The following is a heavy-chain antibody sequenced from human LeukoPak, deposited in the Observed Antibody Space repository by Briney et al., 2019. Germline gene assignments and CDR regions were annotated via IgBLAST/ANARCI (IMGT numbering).Heavy chain of an antibody. CDR1: GFTFSNYD. D-gene: IGHD4/OR15-4a*01. CDR2: MWYDGSNK. V-gene: IGHV3-33*06. CDR3: AKGIYGGNPIHFDY. Sequence: GGSLTLSCAASGFTFSNYDMLWVRQAPGKGLEGLAVMWYDGSNKYYADSVKGRFTISRDNSKNTMYLQMNSLRAEDTAVYYCAKGIYGGNPIHFDYWGQGTLVTVSS. J-gene: IGHJ4*02.